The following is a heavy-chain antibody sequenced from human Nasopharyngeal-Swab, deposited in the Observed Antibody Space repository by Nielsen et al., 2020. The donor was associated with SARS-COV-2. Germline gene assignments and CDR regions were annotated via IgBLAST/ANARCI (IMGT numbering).Heavy chain of an antibody. CDR1: GGSISSSSYY. V-gene: IGHV4-39*01. D-gene: IGHD5-24*01. J-gene: IGHJ4*02. CDR3: VRRQGGWLQAVHYFDY. Sequence: SETLSLTCTVSGGSISSSSYYWGWIRQPPGKGLEWIGSIYYSGSTYYNPSLKSRVTISVDTSKNQFSLKLSSVTAADTAVYYCVRRQGGWLQAVHYFDYWGQGTLVTVSS. CDR2: IYYSGST.